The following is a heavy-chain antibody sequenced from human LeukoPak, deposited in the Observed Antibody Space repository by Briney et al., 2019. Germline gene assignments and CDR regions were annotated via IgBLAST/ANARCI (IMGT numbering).Heavy chain of an antibody. D-gene: IGHD5-18*01. J-gene: IGHJ4*02. CDR2: INPNSGGT. CDR1: GYTYTGYY. Sequence: ASVKVSCKASGYTYTGYYIHWVRQAPGQGLEWMGWINPNSGGTNYAQKFQGRVTMTRDTSISTAYMELSRLRSDDTAVYYCARARDTAMVTGVDYWGQGTLVTVSS. CDR3: ARARDTAMVTGVDY. V-gene: IGHV1-2*02.